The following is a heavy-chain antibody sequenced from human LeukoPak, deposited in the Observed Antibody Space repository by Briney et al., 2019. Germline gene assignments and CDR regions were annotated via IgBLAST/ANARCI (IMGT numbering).Heavy chain of an antibody. V-gene: IGHV3-15*01. Sequence: GGSLRLSCAASGFTFSNAWMSWVRQAPGKGLEWVGRIKSKTDGGTTDYAAPVKGRFTISRDDSKNTLYLQMNSLKTEDTAVYYCTTGNVVGPAAIPYFDYWGQGTLVTVSS. CDR1: GFTFSNAW. D-gene: IGHD2-2*01. CDR3: TTGNVVGPAAIPYFDY. J-gene: IGHJ4*02. CDR2: IKSKTDGGTT.